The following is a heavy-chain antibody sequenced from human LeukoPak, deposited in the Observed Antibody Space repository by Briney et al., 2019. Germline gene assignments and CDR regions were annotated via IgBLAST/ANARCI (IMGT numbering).Heavy chain of an antibody. CDR3: ARQGGETDYYYGMDV. CDR2: IYHSGST. D-gene: IGHD3-10*01. V-gene: IGHV4-39*07. Sequence: PSETLSLTCTVSGVSISSSSYYWGWIRQPPGKGLEWIGYIYHSGSTYYNPSLKSRVTISVDRSKNQFSLKLSSVTAADTAVYYCARQGGETDYYYGMDVWGQGTTVTVSS. J-gene: IGHJ6*02. CDR1: GVSISSSSYY.